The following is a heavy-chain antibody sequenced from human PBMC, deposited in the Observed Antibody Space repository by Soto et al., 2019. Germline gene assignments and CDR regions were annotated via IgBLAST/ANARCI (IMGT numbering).Heavy chain of an antibody. CDR2: ISTYNGNT. CDR3: ARTNPFTYYDFWSGYSGAFDI. V-gene: IGHV1-18*04. D-gene: IGHD3-3*01. Sequence: ASVKVSCKASGYTFTSYGISWVRQAPGQGLEWMGWISTYNGNTNYAQKLQGRVTMTTDTSTSTAYMELRSLRSDDTAVYYCARTNPFTYYDFWSGYSGAFDIWGQGTMVTVSS. J-gene: IGHJ3*02. CDR1: GYTFTSYG.